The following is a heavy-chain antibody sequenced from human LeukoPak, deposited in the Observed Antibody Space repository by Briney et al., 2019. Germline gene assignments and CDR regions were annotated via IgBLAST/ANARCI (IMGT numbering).Heavy chain of an antibody. CDR1: GGSISSSSYY. CDR3: ARARVVVVTAIHWFDP. J-gene: IGHJ5*02. Sequence: PSETLSLTCTVSGGSISSSSYYWGWIRQPPGKGLEWIGSIYYSGSTYYNPSLKSRVTISVDTSKNQFSLKLSSVTAADTAVYYCARARVVVVTAIHWFDPWGQGTLVTVSS. CDR2: IYYSGST. D-gene: IGHD2-21*02. V-gene: IGHV4-39*07.